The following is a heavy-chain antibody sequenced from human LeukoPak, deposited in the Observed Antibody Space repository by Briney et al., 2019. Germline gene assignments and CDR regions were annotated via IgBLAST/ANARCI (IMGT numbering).Heavy chain of an antibody. D-gene: IGHD6-13*01. CDR1: GFTFSNAW. J-gene: IGHJ4*02. V-gene: IGHV3-15*01. Sequence: GGSLRLSCEASGFTFSNAWMSWVRQAPGKGLEWVGRIKSKTDGGTREYVPPVKGRFTISSADSKNTLYLQMNSLKTEDTAVYYCARYRAAADFDYWGQGTLVTAAS. CDR3: ARYRAAADFDY. CDR2: IKSKTDGGTR.